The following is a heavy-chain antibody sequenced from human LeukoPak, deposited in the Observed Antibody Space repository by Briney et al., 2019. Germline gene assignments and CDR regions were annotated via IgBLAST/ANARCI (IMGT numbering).Heavy chain of an antibody. Sequence: ASVKVSCKASGYTFTSYYMHWVRQAPGQGLEWMGWINPNSGGTNYAQKFQGRVTMTRDTSISTAYMELSRLRSDDTAVYYCARIAVKVGRKDYWGQGTLVTVSS. CDR2: INPNSGGT. CDR1: GYTFTSYY. D-gene: IGHD4-11*01. V-gene: IGHV1-2*02. J-gene: IGHJ4*02. CDR3: ARIAVKVGRKDY.